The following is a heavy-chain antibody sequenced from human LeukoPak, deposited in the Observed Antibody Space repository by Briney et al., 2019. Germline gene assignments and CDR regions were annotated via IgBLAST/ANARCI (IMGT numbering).Heavy chain of an antibody. D-gene: IGHD5-12*01. J-gene: IGHJ4*02. CDR1: GGSLSSYY. CDR2: IYYSGST. V-gene: IGHV4-59*01. CDR3: ARVAVATRLGYFDY. Sequence: PSETLSLTCTVSGGSLSSYYWSWIRQPPGKGLEWIGYIYYSGSTNYNPSLKGRLTMSVDTSKNQFSLKLSSVTAADTDVYYCARVAVATRLGYFDYWGQGTLVTVSS.